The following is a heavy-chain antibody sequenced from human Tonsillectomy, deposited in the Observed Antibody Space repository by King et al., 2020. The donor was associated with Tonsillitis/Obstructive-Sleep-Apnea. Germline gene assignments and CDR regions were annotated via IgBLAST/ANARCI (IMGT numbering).Heavy chain of an antibody. CDR2: IYYSGST. Sequence: QVQLQESGPGLVKPSETLSLTCTVSGGSISSSSYYWGWFRQPPGKGLEWIGTIYYSGSTYYNPSLKSRVTISVDTSKNQFSVKLSSVTAADTAVYYCARHEGLVGGTKYMDVWGKGTTVTVSS. CDR1: GGSISSSSYY. J-gene: IGHJ6*03. CDR3: ARHEGLVGGTKYMDV. V-gene: IGHV4-39*01. D-gene: IGHD1-26*01.